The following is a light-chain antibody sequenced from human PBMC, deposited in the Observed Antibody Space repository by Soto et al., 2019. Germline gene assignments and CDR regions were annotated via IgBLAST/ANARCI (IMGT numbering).Light chain of an antibody. V-gene: IGKV3-20*01. CDR2: GVS. Sequence: EVVLTQSPGTLSLSPGDRATLSCRASQSVSGSDLAWYQQRPGQAPRLLISGVSNRATGTPDRFSGSGSGTDFTLTISSLEPEDFAVFYCHQYGISPPTFGPGTKVDIK. CDR3: HQYGISPPT. CDR1: QSVSGSD. J-gene: IGKJ1*01.